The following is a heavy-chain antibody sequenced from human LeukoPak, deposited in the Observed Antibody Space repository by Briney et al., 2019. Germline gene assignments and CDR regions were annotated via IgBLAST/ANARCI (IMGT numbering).Heavy chain of an antibody. CDR2: IRSKAYGGTT. Sequence: PGGSLRLSCTASGFTFGDYAMSWFRQASGKGLEWVGFIRSKAYGGTTEYAASVSGRFTVSRDDSKSIAYLQMNSLKTDDTAVYYCARDFSSNWYGTTDYWGQGTLVTVSS. D-gene: IGHD6-13*01. CDR1: GFTFGDYA. J-gene: IGHJ4*02. V-gene: IGHV3-49*03. CDR3: ARDFSSNWYGTTDY.